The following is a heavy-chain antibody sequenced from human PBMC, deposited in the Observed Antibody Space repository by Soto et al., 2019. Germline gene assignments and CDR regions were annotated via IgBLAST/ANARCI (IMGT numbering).Heavy chain of an antibody. CDR3: ARVLSRSGWYFDY. Sequence: SETLSLTCTVSGGSISSYYWSWIRQPPGKGLEWIGYIYYSGSTNYNPSLKSRVTISVDTSKNQFSLKLSSVTAADTAVYYCARVLSRSGWYFDYRGQGTLVTVSS. D-gene: IGHD6-19*01. V-gene: IGHV4-59*01. CDR2: IYYSGST. J-gene: IGHJ4*02. CDR1: GGSISSYY.